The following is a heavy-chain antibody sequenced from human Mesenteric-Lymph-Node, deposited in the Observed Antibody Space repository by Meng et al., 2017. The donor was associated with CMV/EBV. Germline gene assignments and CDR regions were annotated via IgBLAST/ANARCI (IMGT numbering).Heavy chain of an antibody. D-gene: IGHD2-15*01. CDR1: GFTFSTFQ. J-gene: IGHJ5*02. CDR3: ARGPGYCSGGSCYSGSENWFDP. Sequence: GGSLRLSCAASGFTFSTFQMNWVRQAPGKGPEWVSYISSDGRTIYYADSVKGRFTISRDNAKNSLYLQMNSLRAEDTAVYYCARGPGYCSGGSCYSGSENWFDPWGQGTLVTVSS. CDR2: ISSDGRTI. V-gene: IGHV3-48*03.